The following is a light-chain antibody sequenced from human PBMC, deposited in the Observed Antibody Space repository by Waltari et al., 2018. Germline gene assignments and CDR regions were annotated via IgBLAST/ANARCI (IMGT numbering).Light chain of an antibody. CDR3: LQYDTAPRT. J-gene: IGKJ1*01. Sequence: EIVLTQSPGTLSLSPGERATLSCRTSQSMDSSNLAWYQPKVGQAPRLLIYSTSSRATGVPDRFSGGGSGTGFTLTISRLEPEDFAVYYCLQYDTAPRTFGQGTKVEI. V-gene: IGKV3-20*01. CDR1: QSMDSSN. CDR2: STS.